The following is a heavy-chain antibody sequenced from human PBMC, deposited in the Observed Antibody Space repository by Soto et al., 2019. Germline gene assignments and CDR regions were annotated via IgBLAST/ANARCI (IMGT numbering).Heavy chain of an antibody. CDR1: GYSFSRYD. J-gene: IGHJ4*02. CDR2: ISASKGNT. D-gene: IGHD5-18*01. Sequence: QVQLVQSGAEVKEPGASVKVSCKASGYSFSRYDINWVRQAPGQGLEWMGWISASKGNTKYAQKLQGRVTMTTDTSTSTAYMELRSLRSDDTAVYYCARDSGYSYAFDYGGQGTLVTVSS. V-gene: IGHV1-18*01. CDR3: ARDSGYSYAFDY.